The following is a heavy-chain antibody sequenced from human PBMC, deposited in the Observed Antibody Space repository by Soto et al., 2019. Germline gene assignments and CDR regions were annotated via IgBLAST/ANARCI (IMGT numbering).Heavy chain of an antibody. CDR3: ARDYDSSGCSRGFDY. J-gene: IGHJ4*02. V-gene: IGHV1-69*13. Sequence: ASVKVSCKASGGTFSSYAISWVRQAPGQGLEWMGGIIPIFGTANYAQKFQGRVTITADESTSTAYMELSSLRSEDTAVYYCARDYDSSGCSRGFDYWGQGTLVTVSS. CDR2: IIPIFGTA. CDR1: GGTFSSYA. D-gene: IGHD3-22*01.